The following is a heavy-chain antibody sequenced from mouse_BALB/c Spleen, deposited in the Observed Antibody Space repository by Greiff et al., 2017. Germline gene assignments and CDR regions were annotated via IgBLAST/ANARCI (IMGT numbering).Heavy chain of an antibody. J-gene: IGHJ4*01. V-gene: IGHV5-17*02. Sequence: DVMLVESGGGLVQPGGSRKLSCAASGFTFSSFGMHWVRQAPEKGLEWVAYISSGSSTIYYADTVKGRFTISRDNPKNTLFLQMTSLRSEDTAMYYCARAYYGYNYYAMDYWGQGTSVTVSS. CDR1: GFTFSSFG. CDR3: ARAYYGYNYYAMDY. CDR2: ISSGSSTI. D-gene: IGHD1-2*01.